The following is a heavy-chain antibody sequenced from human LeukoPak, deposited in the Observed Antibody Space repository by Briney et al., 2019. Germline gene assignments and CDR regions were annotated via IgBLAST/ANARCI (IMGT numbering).Heavy chain of an antibody. CDR2: ISYDGSNK. V-gene: IGHV3-30*18. J-gene: IGHJ6*04. Sequence: PGGSLRLSCAASGFTFSSYSMHWVRQAPGKGLEWVAVISYDGSNKYYADSVKGRFTISRDNSKNTLYLQMNSLRAEDTAVYYCAKEVVPAAYYYYGMDVWGKGTTVTVSS. CDR3: AKEVVPAAYYYYGMDV. D-gene: IGHD2-2*01. CDR1: GFTFSSYS.